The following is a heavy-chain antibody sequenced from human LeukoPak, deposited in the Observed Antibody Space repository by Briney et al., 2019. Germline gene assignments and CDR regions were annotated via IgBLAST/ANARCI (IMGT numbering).Heavy chain of an antibody. CDR2: INHSGST. J-gene: IGHJ4*02. V-gene: IGHV4-34*01. CDR1: GGSFSGHY. CDR3: ARGELVVVVAAPSYYFDY. Sequence: SETLSLTCAVYGGSFSGHYWSWIRQPPGKGLEWIGEINHSGSTNYNPSLKSRVTISVDTSKNQFSLKLSSVTAADTAVYYCARGELVVVVAAPSYYFDYWGQGTLVTVSS. D-gene: IGHD2-15*01.